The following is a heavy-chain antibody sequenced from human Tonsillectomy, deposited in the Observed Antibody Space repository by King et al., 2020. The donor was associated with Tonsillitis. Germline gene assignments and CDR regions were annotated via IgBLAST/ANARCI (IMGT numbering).Heavy chain of an antibody. D-gene: IGHD1-26*01. CDR1: GGSISSYY. Sequence: QLQESGPGLVKPSETLSLTCTVSGGSISSYYWSWIRQPPGKGLEWIGYIYYSGSTNYNPSLKSRVTISVDTSKNQFSLKLSSVTAADTAVYYCARGSSGSLDVIDYWGQGTLVTVSS. CDR3: ARGSSGSLDVIDY. J-gene: IGHJ4*02. CDR2: IYYSGST. V-gene: IGHV4-59*01.